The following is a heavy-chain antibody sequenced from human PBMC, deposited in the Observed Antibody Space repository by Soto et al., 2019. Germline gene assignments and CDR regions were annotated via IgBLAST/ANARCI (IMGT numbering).Heavy chain of an antibody. Sequence: GESLKISCMGSEYSFTSYWIGWVRPMPWKGLEWMGIIYPGDSDTRYSPSFQGQVTISADKSISTAYLQWSSLKASDTAMYYCARHVVVDLVPSGMDAWGQGNTVTVSS. CDR1: EYSFTSYW. D-gene: IGHD2-21*01. CDR3: ARHVVVDLVPSGMDA. J-gene: IGHJ6*02. CDR2: IYPGDSDT. V-gene: IGHV5-51*01.